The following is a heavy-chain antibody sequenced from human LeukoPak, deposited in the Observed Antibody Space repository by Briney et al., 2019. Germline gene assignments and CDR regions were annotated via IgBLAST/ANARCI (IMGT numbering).Heavy chain of an antibody. V-gene: IGHV4-59*08. CDR1: GGSISSYY. Sequence: PSETLSLTCTVSGGSISSYYWSWLRQPPGKGLEWIGYIYYSGGTNYNPSLKSRVTISVDTSKNQFSLKLSSVTAADTAVYYCARHADSSSWYSDYWGQGTLVTVSS. J-gene: IGHJ4*02. D-gene: IGHD6-13*01. CDR3: ARHADSSSWYSDY. CDR2: IYYSGGT.